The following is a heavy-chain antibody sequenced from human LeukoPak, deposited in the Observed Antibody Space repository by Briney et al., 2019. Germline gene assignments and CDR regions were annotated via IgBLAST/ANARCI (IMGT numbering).Heavy chain of an antibody. V-gene: IGHV4-34*01. D-gene: IGHD6-19*01. CDR2: INHSGGT. J-gene: IGHJ4*02. Sequence: SEALSLTCAVYGGSFSGYYWSWIRQPPGKGLEWIGEINHSGGTNYNPSLKSRVTISVDTSKNQFSLKLSSVTAADTAVYYCARSIAVAARGYFDYWGQGTLVTVSS. CDR1: GGSFSGYY. CDR3: ARSIAVAARGYFDY.